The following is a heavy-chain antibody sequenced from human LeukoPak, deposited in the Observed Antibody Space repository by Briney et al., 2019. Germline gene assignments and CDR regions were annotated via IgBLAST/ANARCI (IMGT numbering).Heavy chain of an antibody. J-gene: IGHJ4*02. CDR1: GFSFSSYW. Sequence: PGGSLRLSCSASGFSFSSYWMNWVRQAPGKGLEWVANIKQDDSLKYYVESVKGRFTISRDNAKNSLFLQMSSLRAEDTAVYYCAREVPTGTSFDYWAQGTLVTVSS. CDR2: IKQDDSLK. D-gene: IGHD4-17*01. CDR3: AREVPTGTSFDY. V-gene: IGHV3-7*01.